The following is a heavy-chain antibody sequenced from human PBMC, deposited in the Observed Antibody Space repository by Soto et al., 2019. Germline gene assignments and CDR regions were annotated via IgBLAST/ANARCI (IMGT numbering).Heavy chain of an antibody. CDR2: ILKDGSNR. J-gene: IGHJ6*02. CDR1: EFTFSNYG. CDR3: ARDDEYSGNGMDV. Sequence: QVQLVESGGGVVQPGRSLRLSCAASEFTFSNYGMHWVRQAPGKGLEWVAVILKDGSNRYHADSVKDRFTIYRANSQNTLSLQMNSVRAEDTAVDYWARDDEYSGNGMDVWGQGTTVTVS. V-gene: IGHV3-33*01. D-gene: IGHD3-10*01.